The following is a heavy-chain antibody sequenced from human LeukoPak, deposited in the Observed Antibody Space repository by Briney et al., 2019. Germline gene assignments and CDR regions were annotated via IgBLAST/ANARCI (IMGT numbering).Heavy chain of an antibody. CDR2: IYYSGSP. CDR3: ARQLAAAGHFDS. D-gene: IGHD6-13*01. V-gene: IGHV4-39*01. J-gene: IGHJ4*02. CDR1: GGSISSSIYY. Sequence: PSETLSLTCTVSGGSISSSIYYWGWIRQPPGKGLEWIGRIYYSGSPYYNPSLKSRVTISVDTSKNQFSLKLSSVTAADTAVYYCARQLAAAGHFDSWGQGTLVTAPS.